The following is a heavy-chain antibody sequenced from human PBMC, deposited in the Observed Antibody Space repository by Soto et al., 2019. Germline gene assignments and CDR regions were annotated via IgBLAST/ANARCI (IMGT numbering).Heavy chain of an antibody. CDR1: GFTFSSYA. J-gene: IGHJ5*02. CDR3: AKHREGIFGVVTYNWFDP. V-gene: IGHV3-23*01. CDR2: ISGSGGST. Sequence: GGSLRLSCAASGFTFSSYAMSWVRQAPGKGLEWVSAISGSGGSTYYADSVKGRFTISRDNSKNTLYLQMNSLRAEDTAVYYCAKHREGIFGVVTYNWFDPWGQGTLVTVSS. D-gene: IGHD3-3*01.